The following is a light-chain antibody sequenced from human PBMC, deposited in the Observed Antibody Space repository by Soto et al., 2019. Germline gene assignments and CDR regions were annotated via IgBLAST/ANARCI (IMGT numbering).Light chain of an antibody. V-gene: IGLV1-44*01. CDR3: AAWDDSLNGVL. Sequence: QSVLTQSPSASGTPGQRVTISCSGGSSNVGTNIVNWYQQLPGTAPKLLIYNNNQRPSGVPDRFSGSKSGTSASLAISGLQSEDEADYYCAAWDDSLNGVLFGGGTKLTVL. CDR1: SSNVGTNI. CDR2: NNN. J-gene: IGLJ2*01.